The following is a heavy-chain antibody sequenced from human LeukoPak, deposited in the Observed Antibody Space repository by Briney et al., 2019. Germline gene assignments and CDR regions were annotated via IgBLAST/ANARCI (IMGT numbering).Heavy chain of an antibody. CDR1: GFTFSDYY. CDR3: ARDESYGSDY. D-gene: IGHD1-26*01. CDR2: ISSSGSTI. Sequence: GGSLRLSCAASGFTFSDYYMSWIRHAPGKGLECVSYISSSGSTIYYADSVRGRFTISRDNAKNSLYLQMNSLRAEDTAVYYCARDESYGSDYWGQGTLVTVSS. J-gene: IGHJ4*02. V-gene: IGHV3-11*01.